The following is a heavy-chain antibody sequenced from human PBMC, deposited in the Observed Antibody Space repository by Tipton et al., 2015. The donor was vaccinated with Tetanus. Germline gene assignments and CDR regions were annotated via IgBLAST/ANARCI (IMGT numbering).Heavy chain of an antibody. CDR2: LYFSGRT. Sequence: GLVKPSETLSLTCTVSGGSISSGNYYWGWIRQPPGKGLEWIGSLYFSGRTYYSPPLKSRVTISVHTSNNHFSLKLTSVTAADSAVYYCARHESLVGGSYDYWGQGTLVTVSS. V-gene: IGHV4-39*01. D-gene: IGHD3-10*01. J-gene: IGHJ4*02. CDR1: GGSISSGNYY. CDR3: ARHESLVGGSYDY.